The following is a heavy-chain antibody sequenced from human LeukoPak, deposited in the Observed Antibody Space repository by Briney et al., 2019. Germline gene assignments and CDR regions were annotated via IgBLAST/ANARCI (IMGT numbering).Heavy chain of an antibody. D-gene: IGHD2-15*01. V-gene: IGHV1-2*02. CDR3: ARDVGGNDY. CDR2: ISPNSGAP. J-gene: IGHJ4*02. Sequence: ASVTVSCKASGYTFTYYYMHWVRQAPGQGLEWMGWISPNSGAPKYAEKFQARVTMTRDTSISTAYMELSNLRSDDTAVYYCARDVGGNDYWGQGTLVTVSS. CDR1: GYTFTYYY.